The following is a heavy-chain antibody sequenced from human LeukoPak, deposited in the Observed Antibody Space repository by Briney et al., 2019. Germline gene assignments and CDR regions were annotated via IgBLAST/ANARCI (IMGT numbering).Heavy chain of an antibody. Sequence: SETLSLTCSVYGGSFSGYYWSWIRQPPGKGLEWIGEINHSGSTNYNPSLKSRVIISVDTSKNQFSLKVSSLTAADTAVYYCARVGDYGDYVNWFDPWGQGTLVTVSS. CDR3: ARVGDYGDYVNWFDP. CDR1: GGSFSGYY. J-gene: IGHJ5*02. CDR2: INHSGST. D-gene: IGHD4-17*01. V-gene: IGHV4-34*01.